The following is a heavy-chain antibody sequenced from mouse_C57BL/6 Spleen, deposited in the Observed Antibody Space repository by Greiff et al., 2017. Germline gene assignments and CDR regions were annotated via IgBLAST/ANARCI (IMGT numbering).Heavy chain of an antibody. D-gene: IGHD2-5*01. CDR1: GYTFTSYW. V-gene: IGHV1-55*01. CDR2: IYPGSGST. J-gene: IGHJ1*03. Sequence: QVQLKQPGAELVKPGASVKMSCKASGYTFTSYWITWVKQRPGQGLEWIGDIYPGSGSTNYNEKFKSKATLTVDTSSSTAYMQLSSLTSEDSAVYYCAREYSNVSYWYFDVWGTGTTVTVSS. CDR3: AREYSNVSYWYFDV.